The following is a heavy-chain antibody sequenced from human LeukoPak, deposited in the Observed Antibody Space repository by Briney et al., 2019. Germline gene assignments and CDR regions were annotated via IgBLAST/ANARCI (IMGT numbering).Heavy chain of an antibody. J-gene: IGHJ6*03. CDR3: ARTTEGYAGGPGYSYYYYMDV. V-gene: IGHV4-38-2*02. Sequence: SETLSLTCTVSGYSISSGYYWGWIRQPPGKGLEWIGSIYHSGSTYYNPSLKSRVTISVDTSKNQFSLKLRSVTAADTAVYYCARTTEGYAGGPGYSYYYYMDVWGKGTTVTISS. CDR2: IYHSGST. D-gene: IGHD5-12*01. CDR1: GYSISSGYY.